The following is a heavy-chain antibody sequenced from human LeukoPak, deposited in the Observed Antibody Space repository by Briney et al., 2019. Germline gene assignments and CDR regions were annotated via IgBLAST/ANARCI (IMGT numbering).Heavy chain of an antibody. D-gene: IGHD3-10*01. V-gene: IGHV4-30-4*07. Sequence: SETLSLTCTVSGGPISSGGYSWSWIRQPPGKGLEWIGYIYYSGSTYYNPSLKSRVSISVDTSKKQFSLKLSSVTAADTAVYYCARETPYGSGSYPFDYWGQGILVTVSS. CDR2: IYYSGST. J-gene: IGHJ4*02. CDR1: GGPISSGGYS. CDR3: ARETPYGSGSYPFDY.